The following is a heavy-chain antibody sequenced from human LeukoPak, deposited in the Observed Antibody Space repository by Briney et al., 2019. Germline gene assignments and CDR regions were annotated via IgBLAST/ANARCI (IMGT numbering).Heavy chain of an antibody. CDR2: INHSGST. CDR3: AREGATYNWFDP. CDR1: GGSFSGYY. Sequence: SETLSLTCAVYGGSFSGYYWNWIRQPPGKGLEWIGEINHSGSTNYNPSLKSRVTISVDTSKNQFSLKLSSVTAADTAVYYCAREGATYNWFDPWGQGTLVTVSS. V-gene: IGHV4-34*01. D-gene: IGHD1-26*01. J-gene: IGHJ5*02.